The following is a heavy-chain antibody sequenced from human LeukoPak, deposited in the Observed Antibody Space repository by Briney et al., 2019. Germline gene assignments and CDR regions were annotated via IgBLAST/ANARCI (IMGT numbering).Heavy chain of an antibody. CDR2: INPNSGGT. D-gene: IGHD6-6*01. V-gene: IGHV1-2*02. J-gene: IGHJ4*02. CDR3: ARAGTSSSPLHFDY. CDR1: GYTHTGHY. Sequence: ASVKVSCKASGYTHTGHYIHWVRQAPGQGLDYMGWINPNSGGTNYAQKFQGRVTMTRDTSINTAYMELSSLKSDDTAVYYCARAGTSSSPLHFDYWGQGALVTVSS.